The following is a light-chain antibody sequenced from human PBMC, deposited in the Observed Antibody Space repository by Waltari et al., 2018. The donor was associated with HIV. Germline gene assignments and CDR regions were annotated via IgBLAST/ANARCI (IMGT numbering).Light chain of an antibody. V-gene: IGLV1-44*01. CDR2: NTN. Sequence: QSGLTQPPSASGTPGQRVTISCSGRRSNIGVTSVTWYQQPPGTAPRLLINNTNQRPSGVPDRFSASKSGTSAYLAISGLQAADEADYYCSAWDDDVNGLFGGGTKLTVL. CDR3: SAWDDDVNGL. J-gene: IGLJ2*01. CDR1: RSNIGVTS.